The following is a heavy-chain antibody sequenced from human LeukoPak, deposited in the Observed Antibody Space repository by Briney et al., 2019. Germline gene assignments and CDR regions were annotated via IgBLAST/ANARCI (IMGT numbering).Heavy chain of an antibody. D-gene: IGHD3-22*01. CDR2: ISDSGGRT. V-gene: IGHV3-23*01. CDR3: AKRGVVIRVILVGFHKEAYYFDS. CDR1: GITLSNYG. J-gene: IGHJ4*02. Sequence: QAGGSLRLSCAVSGITLSNYGMSWVRQAPGKGLEWVAGISDSGGRTNYADSVKGWFTISRDNPKNTLYLQMNSLRAEDAAVYFCAKRGVVIRVILVGFHKEAYYFDSWGQGALVTVSS.